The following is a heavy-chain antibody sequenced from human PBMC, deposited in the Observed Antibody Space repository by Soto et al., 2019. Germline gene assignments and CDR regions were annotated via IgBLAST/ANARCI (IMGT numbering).Heavy chain of an antibody. Sequence: QVQLDQSGAEVKKPGSSVKLSCKASGGTFSNSAISCVRQAPGQGLEWMGGIMPIFRTPDYAQKFQAGVNATADGSTSTVYTQLRGLRPDDTSVYYCARDKERLLLAGNYCYILDVWGQGTTVTVSS. CDR1: GGTFSNSA. J-gene: IGHJ6*02. V-gene: IGHV1-69*12. D-gene: IGHD2-2*01. CDR2: IMPIFRTP. CDR3: ARDKERLLLAGNYCYILDV.